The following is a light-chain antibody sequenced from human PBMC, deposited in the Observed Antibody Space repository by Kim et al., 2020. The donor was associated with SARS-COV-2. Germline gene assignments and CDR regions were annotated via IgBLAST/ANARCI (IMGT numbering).Light chain of an antibody. Sequence: SYELTQPPSVSVSPGQTASITCSGDKLGDKYACWYQQKPGQSPVLVIYQDSKRPSGIPERFSGSNSGNTATLTISGPQAMNEADYYCQAWDSSIWVFGVG. V-gene: IGLV3-1*01. J-gene: IGLJ3*02. CDR3: QAWDSSIWV. CDR1: KLGDKY. CDR2: QDS.